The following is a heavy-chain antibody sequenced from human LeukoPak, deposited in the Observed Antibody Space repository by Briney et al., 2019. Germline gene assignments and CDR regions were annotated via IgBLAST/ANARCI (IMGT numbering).Heavy chain of an antibody. Sequence: SETLSLTCAVYGGSFSGYYWSWIRQPPGKGLEWIGEINHSGSTNYNPSLKSRVTISVDTSKNQFSLKLSSVTAADTAVYYCAREIVIQLWPANWFDPWGQGTLVTVSS. D-gene: IGHD5-18*01. J-gene: IGHJ5*02. CDR2: INHSGST. V-gene: IGHV4-34*01. CDR3: AREIVIQLWPANWFDP. CDR1: GGSFSGYY.